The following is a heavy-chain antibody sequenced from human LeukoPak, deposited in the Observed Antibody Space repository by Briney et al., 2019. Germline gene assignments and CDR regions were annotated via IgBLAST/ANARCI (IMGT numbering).Heavy chain of an antibody. V-gene: IGHV1-18*01. Sequence: ASVKVSCKASGYTFTSYGISWVRQAPGQGLEWMGWISAYNGNTNYAQKLQGRVTMTTDTSTSTAYMELRSLRSDDTAVYYCARDLGGVSRYSSGSNWFDPWGQGTLVTVSS. CDR1: GYTFTSYG. CDR2: ISAYNGNT. D-gene: IGHD6-19*01. J-gene: IGHJ5*02. CDR3: ARDLGGVSRYSSGSNWFDP.